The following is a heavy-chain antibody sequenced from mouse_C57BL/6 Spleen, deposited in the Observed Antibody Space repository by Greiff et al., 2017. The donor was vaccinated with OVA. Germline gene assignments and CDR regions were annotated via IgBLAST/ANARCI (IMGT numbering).Heavy chain of an antibody. Sequence: QVQLQQPGAELVKPGASVKLSCKASGYTFTSYWMHWVKQRPGRGLEWIGRIDPNSGGTKYNEKFKSKATLTVDKPSSTAYMQLSSLTSKDSAVYYCARSGPYGSFDYWGQGTTRTVSS. CDR1: GYTFTSYW. V-gene: IGHV1-72*01. J-gene: IGHJ2*01. CDR2: IDPNSGGT. CDR3: ARSGPYGSFDY. D-gene: IGHD2-1*01.